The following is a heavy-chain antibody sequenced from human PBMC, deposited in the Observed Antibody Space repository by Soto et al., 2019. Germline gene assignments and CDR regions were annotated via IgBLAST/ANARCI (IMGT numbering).Heavy chain of an antibody. CDR1: GGSFSGYY. Sequence: SETLSLTCAVYGGSFSGYYWSWIRQPPGKGLKWIGEINHSGSTNYNPSLKSRVTISVDKSNKQVSLKLTAVTAADTAVYYCAKHSSSSGDYYYHGMDVWGQGTTVTVSS. D-gene: IGHD6-6*01. CDR3: AKHSSSSGDYYYHGMDV. J-gene: IGHJ6*02. V-gene: IGHV4-34*01. CDR2: INHSGST.